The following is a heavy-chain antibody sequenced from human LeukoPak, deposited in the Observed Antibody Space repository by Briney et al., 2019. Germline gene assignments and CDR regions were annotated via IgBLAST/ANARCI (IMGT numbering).Heavy chain of an antibody. CDR3: AREYCSGGRCQYYFDY. J-gene: IGHJ4*02. V-gene: IGHV3-64*01. Sequence: GGSMRLSCAASGFTFSSYAMHWVRQAPGKGLEYVSGISSDGGSPFHVNSVKGRFTISRDNSKDTLYLQMGSLRAEDMAVYYCAREYCSGGRCQYYFDYWGQGTLVTVSS. CDR2: ISSDGGSP. D-gene: IGHD2-15*01. CDR1: GFTFSSYA.